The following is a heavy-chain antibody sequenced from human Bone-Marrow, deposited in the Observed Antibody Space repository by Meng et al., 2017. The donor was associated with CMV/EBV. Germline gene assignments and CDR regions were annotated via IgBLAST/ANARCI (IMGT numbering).Heavy chain of an antibody. V-gene: IGHV3-7*01. Sequence: GESLKISCTASGFTFGDYAISCVRQAPGKGLEWVANIKQDGSEKYYVDSVKGRFTISRDNAKNSLYLQMNSLRAEDTAVYYCARDLTTSVLLWFGESVGVPSYPYGMDVWGQGTTVTFSS. D-gene: IGHD3-10*01. CDR3: ARDLTTSVLLWFGESVGVPSYPYGMDV. J-gene: IGHJ6*02. CDR1: GFTFGDYA. CDR2: IKQDGSEK.